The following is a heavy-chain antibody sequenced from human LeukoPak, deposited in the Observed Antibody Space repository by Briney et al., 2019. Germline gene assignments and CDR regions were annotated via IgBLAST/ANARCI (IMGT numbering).Heavy chain of an antibody. D-gene: IGHD3-10*01. V-gene: IGHV3-30*18. CDR2: ISYDGSNK. Sequence: GGSLRLSCAASGFTFSSYGMHWVRQAPGKGLEWVAVISYDGSNKYYADSVKGRFTISRDNSKNTLYLQMNSLRAEDTAVYYCAKGEYYGSGSYGVSYWGQGTLVTVSS. CDR1: GFTFSSYG. CDR3: AKGEYYGSGSYGVSY. J-gene: IGHJ4*02.